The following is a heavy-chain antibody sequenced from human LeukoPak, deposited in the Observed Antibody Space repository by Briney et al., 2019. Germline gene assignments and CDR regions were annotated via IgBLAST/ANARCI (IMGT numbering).Heavy chain of an antibody. Sequence: PGGSLRLSCAASGFTFSSSAMSWVRQVPGKGLEWVSGISASGGSTYYADSVRGRFTISRDNSKNTLYVQMNSLRDEDTAVYYCAKEDSSSPRGLDYWGQGTLVTVSS. CDR2: ISASGGST. V-gene: IGHV3-23*01. CDR3: AKEDSSSPRGLDY. CDR1: GFTFSSSA. D-gene: IGHD6-13*01. J-gene: IGHJ4*02.